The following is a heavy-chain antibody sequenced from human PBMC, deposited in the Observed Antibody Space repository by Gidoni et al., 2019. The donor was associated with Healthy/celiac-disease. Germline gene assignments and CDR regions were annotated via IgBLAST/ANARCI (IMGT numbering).Heavy chain of an antibody. D-gene: IGHD3-10*01. CDR1: GYTFTSYA. CDR2: INAGNGNT. V-gene: IGHV1-3*01. CDR3: ARDPKGGYGSGSYYNLINWFDP. Sequence: QVQLVQYGAEVKKPGASVKVSCKASGYTFTSYAMHWVRQAPGQRLEWMGWINAGNGNTKYSQKFQGRVTITRDTSASTAYMELSSLRSEDTAVYYCARDPKGGYGSGSYYNLINWFDPWGQGTLVTVSS. J-gene: IGHJ5*02.